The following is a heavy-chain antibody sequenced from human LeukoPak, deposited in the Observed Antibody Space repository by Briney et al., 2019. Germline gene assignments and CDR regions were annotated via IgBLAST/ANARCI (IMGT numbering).Heavy chain of an antibody. J-gene: IGHJ4*02. CDR3: ARARRGWEQLLDY. CDR2: IYYSGST. D-gene: IGHD2-15*01. V-gene: IGHV4-59*01. Sequence: SETLSLTCTVSGGSISSYYWSWIRQPPGKGLEWIGYIYYSGSTNYNPSLKSRVTISVDTSKNQFSLKLSSVTAADTAVYYCARARRGWEQLLDYWGQGTLVTVSS. CDR1: GGSISSYY.